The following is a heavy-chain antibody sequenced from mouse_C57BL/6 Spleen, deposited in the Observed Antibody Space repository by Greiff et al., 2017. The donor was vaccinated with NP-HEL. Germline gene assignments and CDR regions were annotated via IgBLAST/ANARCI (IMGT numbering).Heavy chain of an antibody. V-gene: IGHV5-17*01. D-gene: IGHD2-2*01. CDR3: ARAYMVTTGAY. CDR2: ISSGSSTI. J-gene: IGHJ3*01. Sequence: EVRLVESGGGLVKPGGSLKLSCAASGFTFSDYGMHWVRQAPEKGLEWVAYISSGSSTIYYADTVKGRFTISRDNAKNTLFLQMTSLRSEDTAMYYCARAYMVTTGAYWGQGTLVTVSA. CDR1: GFTFSDYG.